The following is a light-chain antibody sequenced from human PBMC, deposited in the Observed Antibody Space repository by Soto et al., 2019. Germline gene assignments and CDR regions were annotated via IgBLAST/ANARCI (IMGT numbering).Light chain of an antibody. Sequence: DIQLTQSPSTLSASVGDRVTITCRASQNISNYLSWYQQKPGEAPKVLIYVGCGLQRGVPSRFRGSGSGTHFTLTITSLQPEDFANYFFQQSYNSRPYTFGLGTKLEMK. CDR3: QQSYNSRPYT. J-gene: IGKJ2*01. V-gene: IGKV1-39*01. CDR1: QNISNY. CDR2: VGC.